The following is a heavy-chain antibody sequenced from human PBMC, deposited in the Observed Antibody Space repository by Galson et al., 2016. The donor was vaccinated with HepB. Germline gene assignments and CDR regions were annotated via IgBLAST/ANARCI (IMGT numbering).Heavy chain of an antibody. CDR3: ARHIREPLDLCSFDI. J-gene: IGHJ3*02. CDR1: GYTFTAYW. Sequence: QSGAEVKKPGESLKISCKGSGYTFTAYWIGWVRQMPGKGLEWMGIIYPGDSDTKYSPSFQGQVTISVDKSTFSAYLQWSSLQASDTTIYYFARHIREPLDLCSFDIWGQGTMVTVSS. V-gene: IGHV5-51*01. D-gene: IGHD1-26*01. CDR2: IYPGDSDT.